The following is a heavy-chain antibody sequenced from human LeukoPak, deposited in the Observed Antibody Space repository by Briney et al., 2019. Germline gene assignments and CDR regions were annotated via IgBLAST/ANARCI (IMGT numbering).Heavy chain of an antibody. CDR2: MNPNSGNT. V-gene: IGHV1-8*01. Sequence: ASVKVSCKASGYTFTSYDINWVRQATGQGLEWMGWMNPNSGNTGYAQKFQGRVTMTRNTSISTAYMELSSLRSEDTAVYYCASRLGSMAGKVNSYYYYMDVWGKGTTVTVSS. CDR3: ASRLGSMAGKVNSYYYYMDV. D-gene: IGHD6-19*01. CDR1: GYTFTSYD. J-gene: IGHJ6*03.